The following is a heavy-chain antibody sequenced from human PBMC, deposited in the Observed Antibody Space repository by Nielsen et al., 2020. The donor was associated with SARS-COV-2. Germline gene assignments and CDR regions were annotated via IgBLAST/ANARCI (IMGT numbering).Heavy chain of an antibody. CDR1: GGSLSSRNYY. CDR3: AGGDIAVVPAAMFRGDDAFDI. CDR2: IYYSGSV. Sequence: SGTLSLTCTVSGGSLSSRNYYWGWIRQPPGKGLEWIGTIYYSGSVSYNPSLRSRVTISVDTSKKHFSLKLTSVTAADTAVYFCAGGDIAVVPAAMFRGDDAFDIWGQGTMVRVSS. J-gene: IGHJ3*02. V-gene: IGHV4-39*02. D-gene: IGHD2-2*01.